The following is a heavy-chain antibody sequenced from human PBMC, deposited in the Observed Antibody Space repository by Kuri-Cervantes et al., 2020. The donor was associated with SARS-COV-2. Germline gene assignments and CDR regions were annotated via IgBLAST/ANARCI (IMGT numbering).Heavy chain of an antibody. CDR3: VRDGDHWNFDY. CDR2: INPDGSYT. J-gene: IGHJ4*02. D-gene: IGHD1-1*01. Sequence: GGSLRLSGAASGFTSSGHWIHWVRKAPGKGLVWVSRINPDGSYTNNADSVKGRFTLSRDNAKNMLFLQMNSLRAEDTAVYYCVRDGDHWNFDYWGQGTLVTVSS. CDR1: GFTSSGHW. V-gene: IGHV3-74*01.